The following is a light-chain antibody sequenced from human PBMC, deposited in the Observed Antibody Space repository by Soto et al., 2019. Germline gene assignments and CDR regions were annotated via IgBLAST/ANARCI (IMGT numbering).Light chain of an antibody. CDR1: SGSVSTNYY. V-gene: IGLV8-61*01. CDR3: MLYVGSGIWV. Sequence: QTVVTQEASFSVSPGRTVTLTCALNSGSVSTNYYPSWYQQTPGQVPRTLIYNTNTRSSGVPDRFFGSILGNKAALTITGAQADDESDYYCMLYVGSGIWVFGGGTKLTVL. J-gene: IGLJ3*02. CDR2: NTN.